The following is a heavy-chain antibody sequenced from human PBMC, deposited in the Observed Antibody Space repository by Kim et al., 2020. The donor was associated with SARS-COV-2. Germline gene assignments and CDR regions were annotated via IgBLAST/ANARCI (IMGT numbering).Heavy chain of an antibody. V-gene: IGHV4-34*01. CDR1: GGSFSGYY. CDR3: ARGHSLGYYDSSGYHDAFDI. J-gene: IGHJ3*02. Sequence: SETLSLTCAVYGGSFSGYYWSWIRQPPGKGLEWIGEINHSGSTNYNPSLKSRVTISVDTSKNQFSLKLSSVTAADTAVYYCARGHSLGYYDSSGYHDAFDIWGQGTMVTVSS. D-gene: IGHD3-22*01. CDR2: INHSGST.